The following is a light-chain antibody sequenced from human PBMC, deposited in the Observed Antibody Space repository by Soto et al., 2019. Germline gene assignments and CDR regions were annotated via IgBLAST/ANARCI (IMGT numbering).Light chain of an antibody. V-gene: IGKV3-20*01. CDR1: QSVSSN. CDR3: QKHGSSPPNT. CDR2: GAS. J-gene: IGKJ5*01. Sequence: ELVVQPTPATVSGSPGESGPLSCRASQSVSSNLAWYQQNPGQAPRLLIYGASSRATGTPDRFSGSGSGTDFTLTISRLETEDLAVYYCQKHGSSPPNTVGQGTRLAIK.